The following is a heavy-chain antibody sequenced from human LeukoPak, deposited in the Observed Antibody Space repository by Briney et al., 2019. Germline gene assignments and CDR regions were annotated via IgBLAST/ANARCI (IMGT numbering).Heavy chain of an antibody. CDR1: GFTFSSYA. V-gene: IGHV3-23*01. CDR3: AKGVVPAAMAYYFDY. D-gene: IGHD2-2*01. J-gene: IGHJ4*02. Sequence: GGSLRLSCAASGFTFSSYAMSWVRQAPGKGLEWVSAISGSGGSTYYADSVKGRFTISRDNSKNTLYLQMNSLRAEDTAVHYCAKGVVPAAMAYYFDYWGQGTLVTVSS. CDR2: ISGSGGST.